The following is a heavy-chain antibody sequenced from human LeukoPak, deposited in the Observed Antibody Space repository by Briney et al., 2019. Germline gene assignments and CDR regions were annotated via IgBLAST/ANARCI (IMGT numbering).Heavy chain of an antibody. D-gene: IGHD2-2*01. Sequence: PSETLSLTCTVSGGSISSYYWSWIRQPPGKGLEWIGEINHSGSTNYNPSLKSRVTISVDTSKNQFSLKLSSVTAADTAVYYCARGIVVVPAAIVFSGFTYKRYYYYYMDVWGKGTTVTVSS. CDR3: ARGIVVVPAAIVFSGFTYKRYYYYYMDV. CDR1: GGSISSYY. J-gene: IGHJ6*03. CDR2: INHSGST. V-gene: IGHV4-34*01.